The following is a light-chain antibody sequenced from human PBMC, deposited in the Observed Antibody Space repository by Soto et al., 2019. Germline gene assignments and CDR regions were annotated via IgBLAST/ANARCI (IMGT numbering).Light chain of an antibody. V-gene: IGLV2-14*01. J-gene: IGLJ2*01. Sequence: QSALTQPASVSGSPGQSITISCAGTSADIGAFNYVSWYQQYPGKAPKLLIYDVSNRPSGVSTRFSASKSANTASLTISGLQADDKTDYYCSSYSTSSALVFGGGTKVTVL. CDR1: SADIGAFNY. CDR2: DVS. CDR3: SSYSTSSALV.